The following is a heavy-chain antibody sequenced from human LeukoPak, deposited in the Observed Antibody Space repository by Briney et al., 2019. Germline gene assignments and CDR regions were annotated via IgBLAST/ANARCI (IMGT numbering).Heavy chain of an antibody. CDR3: ARGKDLLWFGEFLYYFDY. D-gene: IGHD3-10*01. CDR2: IYYSGST. J-gene: IGHJ4*02. CDR1: GGSISSYY. Sequence: SETLSLTCTVSGGSISSYYWSWIRQPPGKGLEWIGYIYYSGSTNYNPSLKSRVTISVDTSKNQFPLKLSSVTAADTAVYYCARGKDLLWFGEFLYYFDYWGQGTLVTVSS. V-gene: IGHV4-59*08.